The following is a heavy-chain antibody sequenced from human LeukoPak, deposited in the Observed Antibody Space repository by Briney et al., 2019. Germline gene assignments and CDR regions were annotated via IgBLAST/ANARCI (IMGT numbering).Heavy chain of an antibody. D-gene: IGHD4-17*01. CDR2: IKQDGSEK. CDR1: GFTFSSYW. V-gene: IGHV3-7*03. J-gene: IGHJ4*02. CDR3: AKLLMTAVTNVDY. Sequence: GGSLRLSCAASGFTFSSYWMSWVRQAPGKGLEWVANIKQDGSEKYYVDSVKGRFTISRDNAKNSLYLQMNSLRAEDTAVYYCAKLLMTAVTNVDYWGQGTLVTVSS.